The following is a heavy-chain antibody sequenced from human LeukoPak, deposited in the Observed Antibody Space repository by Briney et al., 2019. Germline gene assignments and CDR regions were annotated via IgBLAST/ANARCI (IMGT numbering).Heavy chain of an antibody. CDR2: ISYDGSNK. CDR1: GFTFSSYG. Sequence: SGRSLRLSCAASGFTFSSYGMHWVRQAPGKGLEWVAVISYDGSNKYYADSVKGRFTISRDNSKNTLYLQMNSLRAEDTAVYYCAKAAAAIDYWGQGTLVTVSS. V-gene: IGHV3-30*18. J-gene: IGHJ4*02. D-gene: IGHD2-2*01. CDR3: AKAAAAIDY.